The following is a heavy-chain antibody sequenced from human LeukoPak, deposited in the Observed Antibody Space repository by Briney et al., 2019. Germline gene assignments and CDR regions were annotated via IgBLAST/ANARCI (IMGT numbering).Heavy chain of an antibody. J-gene: IGHJ4*02. V-gene: IGHV4-34*01. D-gene: IGHD6-6*01. CDR1: GGSFSGYY. CDR2: INHSGST. CDR3: ARGPPGRISSSYIDY. Sequence: SETLSLTCAVYGGSFSGYYWSWIRQPPGKGLEWIGEINHSGSTNYNPSLKSRVTISVDTSKNQFSLKLSSVTAADTAVYYCARGPPGRISSSYIDYWGQGTLVTVSS.